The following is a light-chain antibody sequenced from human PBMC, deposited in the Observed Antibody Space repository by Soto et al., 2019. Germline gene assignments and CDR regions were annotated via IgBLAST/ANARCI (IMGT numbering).Light chain of an antibody. CDR1: SGSIASNY. CDR2: ADD. J-gene: IGLJ2*01. Sequence: NLMLTQPHSVSESPGKTVTISCTGSSGSIASNYVQWYQQRPGSAPTTVIYADDQRPSGVPDRFSGSIDSSSNSASLTISGLRTEDEADYYCQSYDSSNVVFGGGTKVTVL. CDR3: QSYDSSNVV. V-gene: IGLV6-57*02.